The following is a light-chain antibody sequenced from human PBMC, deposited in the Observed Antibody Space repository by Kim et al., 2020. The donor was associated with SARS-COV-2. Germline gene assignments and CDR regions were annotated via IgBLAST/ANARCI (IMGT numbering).Light chain of an antibody. J-gene: IGLJ3*02. CDR1: KLGDKY. Sequence: SGSPGQTARITCSGDKLGDKYVCWYQQKPGQSPVRVIYEDSRRPSGIPERFLGSNSGNTATLTISGTQAMDEADYYCQAWDSSTGVFGGGTQLTVL. V-gene: IGLV3-1*01. CDR2: EDS. CDR3: QAWDSSTGV.